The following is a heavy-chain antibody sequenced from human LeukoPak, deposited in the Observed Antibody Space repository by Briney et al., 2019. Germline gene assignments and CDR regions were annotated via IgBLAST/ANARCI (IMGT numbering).Heavy chain of an antibody. CDR3: ARGGTDFDY. CDR1: GGSISSYY. Sequence: SETLSLTCTVSGGSISSYYWSWIRQAPGKGLEWIGHIYYSGSTNYNPSLASRVTISVDTSKNQFSLKLSSVTATDTALYYCARGGTDFDYWGQGTLVTVSS. CDR2: IYYSGST. J-gene: IGHJ4*02. V-gene: IGHV4-59*08. D-gene: IGHD2-15*01.